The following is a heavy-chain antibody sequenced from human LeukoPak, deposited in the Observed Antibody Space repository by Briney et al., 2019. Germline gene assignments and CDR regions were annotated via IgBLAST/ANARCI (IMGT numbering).Heavy chain of an antibody. CDR3: ARKGYGSPTNWFDP. Sequence: HPGGSLRLSCAASGFTFNSYSMNWVRQAPGKGLEWVSYISSSSSTIYYADSVKGRFTISRDNAKNSLYLQMNSLRAEDAAVYYCARKGYGSPTNWFDPWGQGTLVTVSS. CDR2: ISSSSSTI. V-gene: IGHV3-48*01. D-gene: IGHD1-26*01. CDR1: GFTFNSYS. J-gene: IGHJ5*02.